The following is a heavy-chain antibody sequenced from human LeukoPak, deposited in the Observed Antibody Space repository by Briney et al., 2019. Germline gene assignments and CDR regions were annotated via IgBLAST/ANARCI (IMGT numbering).Heavy chain of an antibody. CDR1: GGSISSSSYY. CDR3: ARQSGYSYGTYYFDY. J-gene: IGHJ4*02. CDR2: IYYSGST. Sequence: PSETLSLTCTVSGGSISSSSYYWGWIRQPPGKGLEWIGSIYYSGSTYYNPSLKSRVTISVDTSKNQFSLKLSSVTAADTAVYYCARQSGYSYGTYYFDYWGQGTLVTVSS. V-gene: IGHV4-39*01. D-gene: IGHD5-18*01.